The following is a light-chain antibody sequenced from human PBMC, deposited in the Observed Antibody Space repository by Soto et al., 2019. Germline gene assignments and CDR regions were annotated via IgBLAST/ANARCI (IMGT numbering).Light chain of an antibody. V-gene: IGKV1-5*03. Sequence: DIQMTQSPSTLSAFVGDRVTITCRASQSVSDWLAWYQQKPGKAPKLLIRKASSLESGVPSRFSGSGSGTEFTITISSLQPDYFATYYCQQYSSYSTFGQGTEVEI. CDR2: KAS. CDR3: QQYSSYST. J-gene: IGKJ1*01. CDR1: QSVSDW.